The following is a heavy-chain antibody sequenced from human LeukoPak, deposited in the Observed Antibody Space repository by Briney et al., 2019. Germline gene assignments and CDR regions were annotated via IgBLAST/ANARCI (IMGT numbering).Heavy chain of an antibody. CDR3: ASECKV. V-gene: IGHV4-4*07. CDR2: ISASGTT. J-gene: IGHJ4*02. Sequence: PSETLSLTCTASGASINTYYWNWIRQPAGKGMEWVGRISASGTTNYNPSLKSRVTMSADTSKNQLSLQLRSVIAADTAVYFCASECKVWGQGTLVSVSS. CDR1: GASINTYY. D-gene: IGHD2/OR15-2a*01.